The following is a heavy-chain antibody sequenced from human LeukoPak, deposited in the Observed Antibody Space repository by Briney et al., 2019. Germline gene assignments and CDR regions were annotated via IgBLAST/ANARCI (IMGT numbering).Heavy chain of an antibody. J-gene: IGHJ5*02. CDR2: IIPIFGTA. CDR1: GGTFSSYA. V-gene: IGHV1-69*13. CDR3: ARDRVMITFGGVIEDNWFDP. Sequence: SVKVFCKASGGTFSSYAISWVRQAPGQGLEWMGGIIPIFGTANYAQKFQGRVTITADESTSTAYMELSSLRSEDTAVYYCARDRVMITFGGVIEDNWFDPWGQGTLVTVSS. D-gene: IGHD3-16*02.